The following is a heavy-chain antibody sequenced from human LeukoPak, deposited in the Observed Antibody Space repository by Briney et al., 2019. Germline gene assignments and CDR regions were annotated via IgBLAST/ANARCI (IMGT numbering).Heavy chain of an antibody. CDR1: GFTFSSYS. CDR3: ARDGYYYGSGTRNFFDY. CDR2: ISSSSSYI. V-gene: IGHV3-21*01. J-gene: IGHJ4*02. D-gene: IGHD3-10*01. Sequence: GGSLRLSCSASGFTFSSYSMNWVRQAPGKGLEWVSSISSSSSYIYYADSVKGRFTISRDNAKNSLYLQMNSLRAEDTAVYYCARDGYYYGSGTRNFFDYWGQGTLVTVSS.